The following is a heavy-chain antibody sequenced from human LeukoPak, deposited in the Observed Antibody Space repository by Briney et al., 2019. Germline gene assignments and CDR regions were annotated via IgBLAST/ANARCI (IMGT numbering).Heavy chain of an antibody. Sequence: GGSLRLSCAASGFTFRNYGMTWVRQAPGKGLEWVSSIHTTGGKTYYAESVKGRFTISRDNSKDTLYLQMNSLRAEDTATYFCAKDFRNCPGNDCYGWFDCWGQGTLVTVSS. CDR2: IHTTGGKT. CDR1: GFTFRNYG. CDR3: AKDFRNCPGNDCYGWFDC. V-gene: IGHV3-23*01. J-gene: IGHJ5*01. D-gene: IGHD2-21*02.